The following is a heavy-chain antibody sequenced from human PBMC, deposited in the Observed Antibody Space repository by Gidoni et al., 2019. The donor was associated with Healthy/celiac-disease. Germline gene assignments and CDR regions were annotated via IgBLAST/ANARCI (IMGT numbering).Heavy chain of an antibody. CDR2: ISSSSSTI. J-gene: IGHJ4*02. CDR1: GFTFSSYS. Sequence: EVQLVESGGGLVQPGGSLRLSCAASGFTFSSYSMNWVRQAPGKGLEWVSYISSSSSTIYYADSVKGRFTISRDNAKNSLYLQMNSLRAEDTAVYYCARVEEGITIFGVVTGWGQGTLVTVSS. V-gene: IGHV3-48*01. CDR3: ARVEEGITIFGVVTG. D-gene: IGHD3-3*01.